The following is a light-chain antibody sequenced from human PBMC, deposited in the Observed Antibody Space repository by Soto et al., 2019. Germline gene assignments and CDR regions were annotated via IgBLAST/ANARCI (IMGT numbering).Light chain of an antibody. V-gene: IGLV1-44*01. CDR1: SSNIGSYS. CDR2: SSN. J-gene: IGLJ2*01. CDR3: AAWDDSLNGVV. Sequence: QLVLTQPPSASGTPGQRVTISCSGSSSNIGSYSVNWYQQLPGTAPKLLIYSSNQRPSGAPDRFSGSKSGTSASLAISGLQSEDEADYYCAAWDDSLNGVVFGGGTKVTVL.